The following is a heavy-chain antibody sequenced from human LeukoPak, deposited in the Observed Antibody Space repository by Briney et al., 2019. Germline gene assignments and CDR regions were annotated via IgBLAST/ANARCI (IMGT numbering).Heavy chain of an antibody. CDR1: GYTFTSNY. CDR3: ARSSIIAAAGPYYFDY. J-gene: IGHJ4*02. Sequence: PKASVKVSCKAFGYTFTSNYMHWVRQAPGQGPEWMGVISPSGGSTTYAQKFQGRVTITADESTSTAYMELSSLRSEDTAVYYCARSSIIAAAGPYYFDYWGQGTLVTVSS. V-gene: IGHV1-46*01. CDR2: ISPSGGST. D-gene: IGHD6-13*01.